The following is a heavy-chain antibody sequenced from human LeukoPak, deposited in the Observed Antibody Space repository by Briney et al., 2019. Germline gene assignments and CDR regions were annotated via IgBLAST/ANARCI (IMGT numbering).Heavy chain of an antibody. D-gene: IGHD2-2*02. CDR2: MNPNSANT. CDR3: ARATVVAGYCTTTRCYKPFDI. J-gene: IGHJ3*02. V-gene: IGHV1-8*03. CDR1: GGTFTNYD. Sequence: ASVKVSCKASGGTFTNYDINWVRQATGQGLEWMGWMNPNSANTGYSQKFQGRVTFTRDTSISTAYMELSSLRSEDTAVYFCARATVVAGYCTTTRCYKPFDIWGQGTMVTVSS.